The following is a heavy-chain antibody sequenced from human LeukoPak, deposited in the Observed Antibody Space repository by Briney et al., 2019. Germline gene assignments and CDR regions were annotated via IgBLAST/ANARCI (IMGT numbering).Heavy chain of an antibody. CDR2: IYSSGRN. CDR1: GGSITSYY. V-gene: IGHV4-59*01. D-gene: IGHD5-12*01. Sequence: SETLSLTCTLPGGSITSYYWSWIRQPPGKGQEWSGYIYSSGRNNYNPSLNSRVTISVDPSKNKFSLKLRSVTAADTAVYYCVRAVGPVGGYDSPWGQGTLVTVSS. J-gene: IGHJ5*02. CDR3: VRAVGPVGGYDSP.